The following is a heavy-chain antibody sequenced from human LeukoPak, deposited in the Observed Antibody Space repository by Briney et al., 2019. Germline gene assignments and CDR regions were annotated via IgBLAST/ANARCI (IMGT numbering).Heavy chain of an antibody. CDR2: INWNGGST. CDR1: GFTFDDYG. J-gene: IGHJ4*02. CDR3: ARVGAQTGYYFDN. D-gene: IGHD1-26*01. V-gene: IGHV3-20*04. Sequence: PGGSLRLSCAASGFTFDDYGMSWVRQAPGKGLEWVSGINWNGGSTGYIDSVKGRFIISRDNAKTSLYLQMNSLRAEDTAFYYCARVGAQTGYYFDNWGQGTLLTVSP.